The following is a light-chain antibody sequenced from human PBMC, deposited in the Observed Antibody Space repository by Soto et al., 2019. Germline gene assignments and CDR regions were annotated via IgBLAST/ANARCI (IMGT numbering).Light chain of an antibody. CDR2: DVT. J-gene: IGLJ1*01. CDR1: SSDVGGHNF. V-gene: IGLV2-14*03. CDR3: SSYPSIAAFDG. Sequence: QSALTQPASVSGSPGQSITIPCTGTSSDVGGHNFVSWYQHHPGNGPKLMIYDVTNRPSGVSDRFSGSKSGNTASLTITGLQANEVREYFCSSYPSIAAFDGLGTATKLTVL.